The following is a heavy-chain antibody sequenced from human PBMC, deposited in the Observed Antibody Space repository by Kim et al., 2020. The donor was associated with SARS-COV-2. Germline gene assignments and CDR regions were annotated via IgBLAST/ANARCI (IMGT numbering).Heavy chain of an antibody. Sequence: SETLSLTCTVSGVSIRSYYLTWIRQPPGKVLEWIGFVYSSGSTTYNPSLKSRVTISVDTSYSRFSLKLNSVTAADTAVYYCASYTSTWTYFDSWGQGT. D-gene: IGHD6-13*01. V-gene: IGHV4-59*13. CDR3: ASYTSTWTYFDS. CDR2: VYSSGST. J-gene: IGHJ4*02. CDR1: GVSIRSYY.